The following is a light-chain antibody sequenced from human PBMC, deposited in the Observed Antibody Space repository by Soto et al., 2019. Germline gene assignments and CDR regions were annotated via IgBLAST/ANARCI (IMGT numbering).Light chain of an antibody. CDR1: SSNIGACYD. CDR2: GNS. J-gene: IGLJ2*01. V-gene: IGLV1-40*01. Sequence: QSVLTQPPSVSGATGQRVTISCTGSSSNIGACYDVHWYQQLPGTATKLLIYGNSNRPSGVPDRFSGSKSGTSSSLAITVIQAEDEADYYCQSYDSSLSGVVFGGGTKLTVL. CDR3: QSYDSSLSGVV.